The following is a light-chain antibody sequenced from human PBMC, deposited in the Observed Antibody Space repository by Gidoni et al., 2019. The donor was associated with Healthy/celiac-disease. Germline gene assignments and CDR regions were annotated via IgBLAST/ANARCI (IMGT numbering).Light chain of an antibody. Sequence: DIQMPQSPSSLSASVGDRVTITCRASQSISSYLNWYQQKPGKAPKRLIYAASSLQSGVPSRFSGSGSGTDFTLTSSSLQPEDFATYYCQQSYSTLPLTFGGGTKVEIK. CDR2: AAS. J-gene: IGKJ4*01. CDR1: QSISSY. V-gene: IGKV1-39*01. CDR3: QQSYSTLPLT.